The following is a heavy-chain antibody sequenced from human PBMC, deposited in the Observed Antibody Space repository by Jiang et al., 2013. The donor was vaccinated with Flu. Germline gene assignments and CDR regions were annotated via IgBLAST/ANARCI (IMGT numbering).Heavy chain of an antibody. CDR3: TTDLGVTRRGGWFDP. Sequence: QLLESGGGLVEPGGSLRLSCAGSGFTFSNAWMNWVRQAPGKGLEWVGRIKSKTDGGTTDYAAPVKGRFTISRDDSKSTLYLQMNNLKTEDTAVYYCTTDLGVTRRGGWFDPWGQGTLVTVSS. V-gene: IGHV3-15*07. J-gene: IGHJ5*02. CDR2: IKSKTDGGTT. D-gene: IGHD4-11*01. CDR1: GFTFSNAW.